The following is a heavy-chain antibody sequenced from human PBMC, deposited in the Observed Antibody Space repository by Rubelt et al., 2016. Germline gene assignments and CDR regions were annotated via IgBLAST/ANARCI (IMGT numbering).Heavy chain of an antibody. CDR2: IHSGGTT. CDR1: GFSVSNYY. V-gene: IGHV3-53*01. Sequence: EVQLVESGGDLIQPGGSLRLSCAVSGFSVSNYYLSWVRQAPGKGLEWVSVIHSGGTTYYADFVKGRFTISRDTSKNTVYLQMNSLRAEDTAVYYCAGDIGLVGATSWGQGTLVTVSS. CDR3: AGDIGLVGATS. D-gene: IGHD1-26*01. J-gene: IGHJ4*02.